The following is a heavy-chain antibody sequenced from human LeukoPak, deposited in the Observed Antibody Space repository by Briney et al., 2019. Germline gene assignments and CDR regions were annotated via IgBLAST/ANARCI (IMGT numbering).Heavy chain of an antibody. V-gene: IGHV3-7*01. CDR2: IKPDGSDK. J-gene: IGHJ4*02. D-gene: IGHD4-17*01. Sequence: GGSLRLSCAASGFTSSSSWMTWVRQAPGKGLEWVAIIKPDGSDKSYVDSVKGRFTVSRDNAKNSLYLQMSSLRTEDTAVYYCARDPSYGALDYWGQGTLVTVSS. CDR3: ARDPSYGALDY. CDR1: GFTSSSSW.